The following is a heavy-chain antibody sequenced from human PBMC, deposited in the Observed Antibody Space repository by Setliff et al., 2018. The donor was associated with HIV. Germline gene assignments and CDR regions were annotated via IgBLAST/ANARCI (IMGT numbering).Heavy chain of an antibody. Sequence: ASVKVSCKASGYTFTSYGISWVRQAPGQGLEWMGWISAYNGNTNYAQKLQGRVTMTTDTSASTAYMELSSLRSEDTAVYYCARAAYYDILTGYYMPFDYWGQGTLVTVSS. J-gene: IGHJ4*02. CDR1: GYTFTSYG. D-gene: IGHD3-9*01. CDR3: ARAAYYDILTGYYMPFDY. CDR2: ISAYNGNT. V-gene: IGHV1-18*01.